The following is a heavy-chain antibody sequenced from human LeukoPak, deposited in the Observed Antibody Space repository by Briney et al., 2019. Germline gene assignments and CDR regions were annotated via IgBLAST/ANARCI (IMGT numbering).Heavy chain of an antibody. CDR3: ARGHKYYDFWSGYYR. CDR2: ISSNGGST. CDR1: GFTFSSYA. D-gene: IGHD3-3*01. J-gene: IGHJ4*02. Sequence: PGGSLRLSCAASGFTFSSYAMHWVRQAPGKGLEYVSAISSNGGSTYYANSVKGGFTISRDNSKNTLYLQMGSLRAEDMAVYYCARGHKYYDFWSGYYRWGQGTLVTVSS. V-gene: IGHV3-64*01.